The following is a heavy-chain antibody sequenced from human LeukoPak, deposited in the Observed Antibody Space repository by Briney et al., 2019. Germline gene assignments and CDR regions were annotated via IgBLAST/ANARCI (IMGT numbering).Heavy chain of an antibody. J-gene: IGHJ4*02. V-gene: IGHV1-8*01. CDR1: GYTFTSYD. Sequence: ASVKVSCKASGYTFTSYDINWARQATGQGLEWMGWMNPNSGNTGYAQKFQGRVTMTRNTSISTAYMELSSLRSEDTAVYYCARGSWELLLGYFDYWGQGTLVTVSS. CDR2: MNPNSGNT. D-gene: IGHD1-26*01. CDR3: ARGSWELLLGYFDY.